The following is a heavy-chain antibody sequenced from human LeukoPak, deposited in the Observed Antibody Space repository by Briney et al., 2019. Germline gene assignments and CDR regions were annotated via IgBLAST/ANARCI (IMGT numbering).Heavy chain of an antibody. D-gene: IGHD5-12*01. Sequence: ASVKVSCKASGYTFTGYYMHWVRQAPGQGLEWMGWINPNSGGTNYAQKFQGRVTMTRGTSISTAYMELSRLRSDDTAVYYCARDDDIVATIDFDYWGQGTLVTVSS. CDR3: ARDDDIVATIDFDY. V-gene: IGHV1-2*02. J-gene: IGHJ4*02. CDR2: INPNSGGT. CDR1: GYTFTGYY.